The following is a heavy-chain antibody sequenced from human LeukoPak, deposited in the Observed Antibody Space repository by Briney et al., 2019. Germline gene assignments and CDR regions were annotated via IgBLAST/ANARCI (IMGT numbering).Heavy chain of an antibody. Sequence: PAETLSLTCAVYGGSFSGYYWSWIRQPPGKGLEWIGEINHSGSTNYNPSLKSRVTISVDTSKNQFSLKLSSVTAADTAVYYCARGPVAYCSSTSCYTLETYYSYGMDVWGKGTTVTVSS. CDR3: ARGPVAYCSSTSCYTLETYYSYGMDV. D-gene: IGHD2-2*02. CDR1: GGSFSGYY. J-gene: IGHJ6*04. V-gene: IGHV4-34*01. CDR2: INHSGST.